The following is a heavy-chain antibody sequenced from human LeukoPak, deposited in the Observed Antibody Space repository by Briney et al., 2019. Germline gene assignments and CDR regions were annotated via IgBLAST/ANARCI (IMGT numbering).Heavy chain of an antibody. D-gene: IGHD3-22*01. CDR3: ARATYYYDSSGYYYPPPTYYFDY. J-gene: IGHJ4*02. V-gene: IGHV4-59*12. CDR2: IYYSGST. Sequence: SETLSLTSTVSGGSISSYYWSWIRQPPGKGLEWIGYIYYSGSTNYNPSLKSRVTISVDTSKNQFSLKLSSVTAADTAVYYCARATYYYDSSGYYYPPPTYYFDYWGQGTLVTVSS. CDR1: GGSISSYY.